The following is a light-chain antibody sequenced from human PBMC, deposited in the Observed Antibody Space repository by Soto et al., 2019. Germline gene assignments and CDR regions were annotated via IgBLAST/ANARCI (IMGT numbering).Light chain of an antibody. J-gene: IGLJ2*01. CDR2: DVS. V-gene: IGLV2-11*01. CDR3: CSYAGSYTLV. Sequence: QSALTRPRSVSGSPGQSVTIACTGTSSDVGAYNYVSWYQQHPGKAPKLMIYDVSQRPSGVPDRFSGSKSGTTASLTISGLQAEDESDYYCCSYAGSYTLVFGGGTKLTVL. CDR1: SSDVGAYNY.